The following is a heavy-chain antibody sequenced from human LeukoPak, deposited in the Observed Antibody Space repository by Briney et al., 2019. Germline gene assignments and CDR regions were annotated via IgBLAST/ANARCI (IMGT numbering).Heavy chain of an antibody. V-gene: IGHV3-23*01. CDR2: SGGGGST. D-gene: IGHD1-26*01. CDR3: AKGGKWDVTPFDY. J-gene: IGHJ4*02. Sequence: GGSLRLSCAASGFTFTSYSMNWVRQAPGKGLEWVSTSGGGGSTYYADSVKGRFTISRDNSKNTLYLQVNSLRAEDTAVYYCAKGGKWDVTPFDYWGQGTLVTVSS. CDR1: GFTFTSYS.